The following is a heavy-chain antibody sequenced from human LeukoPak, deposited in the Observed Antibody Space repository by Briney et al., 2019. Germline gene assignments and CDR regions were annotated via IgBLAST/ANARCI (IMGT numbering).Heavy chain of an antibody. D-gene: IGHD6-19*01. CDR3: AAESERWLLRS. CDR1: GASIRTYY. V-gene: IGHV4-59*01. Sequence: SETLSLTCTVSGASIRTYYWSWIRQPPGKGLEWVGQIYYRGAPNYNPSLESRVTISIDTSKNQFSLKLNSVTAADTAVYYCAAESERWLLRSWGQGTLVTVSS. J-gene: IGHJ4*02. CDR2: IYYRGAP.